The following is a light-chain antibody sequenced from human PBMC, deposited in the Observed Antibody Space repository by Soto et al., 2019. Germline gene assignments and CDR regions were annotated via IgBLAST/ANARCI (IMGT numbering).Light chain of an antibody. CDR3: KHLTRQPVN. CDR1: QGISSY. CDR2: AAS. V-gene: IGKV1-9*01. Sequence: ETNNCRHSQGISSYLARYQQKPGKAPKLLIYAASTLQSGVTSRFSGTRSGTESTQTISSRHPEDPLTHSSKHLTRQPVNFRGGTKVEIK. J-gene: IGKJ4*01.